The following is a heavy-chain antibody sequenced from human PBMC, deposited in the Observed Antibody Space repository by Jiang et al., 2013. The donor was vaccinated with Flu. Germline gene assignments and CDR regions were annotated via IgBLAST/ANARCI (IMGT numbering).Heavy chain of an antibody. D-gene: IGHD1-26*01. CDR2: ISSSSSYI. Sequence: GLVKPGGSLRLSCAASGFTFSSYSMNWVRQAPGKGLEWVSSISSSSSYIYYADSVKGRFTISRDNAKNSLYLQMNSLRAEDTAVYYCARDRGSYYPTFDYWGQGTLVTVSS. J-gene: IGHJ4*02. CDR1: GFTFSSYS. CDR3: ARDRGSYYPTFDY. V-gene: IGHV3-21*01.